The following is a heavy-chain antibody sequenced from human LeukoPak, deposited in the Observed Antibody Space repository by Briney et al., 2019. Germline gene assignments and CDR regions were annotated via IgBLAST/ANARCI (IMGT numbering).Heavy chain of an antibody. D-gene: IGHD3-3*01. J-gene: IGHJ4*02. CDR1: GFTFSSYW. V-gene: IGHV3-7*01. CDR2: IKQDGSEK. CDR3: ARGNYDFWSGYYTGTRLDY. Sequence: GGSLRLSCAASGFTFSSYWMSWVRQAPGKGLEWVANIKQDGSEKYYVDSVKGRFTISRDNAKNSLYLQMNSLRAEDTAVYYCARGNYDFWSGYYTGTRLDYWGQGTLVTVSS.